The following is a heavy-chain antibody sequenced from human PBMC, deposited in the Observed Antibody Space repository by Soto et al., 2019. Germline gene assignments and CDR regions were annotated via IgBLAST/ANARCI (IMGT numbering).Heavy chain of an antibody. J-gene: IGHJ4*02. CDR3: VPSYASGYWAFDS. CDR1: GDTFNFYS. CDR2: INPILSMS. Sequence: QVQLVQSGADVQRPGSSVRVSCKASGDTFNFYSINWVRQAPGLGLQWMGRINPILSMSNYAPRFQGRVTMTADQSTSTAYMELSSLRSEDTAMYNCVPSYASGYWAFDSWGQGALVTVSS. D-gene: IGHD3-10*01. V-gene: IGHV1-69*02.